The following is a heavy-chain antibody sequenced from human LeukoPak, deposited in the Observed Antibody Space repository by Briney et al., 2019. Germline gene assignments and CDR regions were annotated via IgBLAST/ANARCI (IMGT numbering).Heavy chain of an antibody. J-gene: IGHJ4*02. CDR2: ISSSSSYI. CDR1: GFTFSSYA. V-gene: IGHV3-21*01. D-gene: IGHD6-19*01. Sequence: PGGSLRLSCAASGFTFSSYAMSWVRQAPGKGLEWVSSISSSSSYIYYADSVKGRFTISRDNAKNSLYLQMNSLRAEDTAVYYCARQTRIAVAGSFDYWGQGTLVTVSS. CDR3: ARQTRIAVAGSFDY.